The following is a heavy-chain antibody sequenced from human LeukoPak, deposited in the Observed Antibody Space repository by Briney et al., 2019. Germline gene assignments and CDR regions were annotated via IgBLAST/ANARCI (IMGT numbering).Heavy chain of an antibody. V-gene: IGHV1-69*13. CDR2: IIPIFGTA. Sequence: SVNVSCKASGYTFTGYYIYWVRQAPGQGLEWMGGIIPIFGTANYAQKFQGRVTITADESTSTAYMELSSLRSEDTAVYYCARENGQLLIDYWGQGTLVTVSS. D-gene: IGHD5-18*01. J-gene: IGHJ4*02. CDR3: ARENGQLLIDY. CDR1: GYTFTGYY.